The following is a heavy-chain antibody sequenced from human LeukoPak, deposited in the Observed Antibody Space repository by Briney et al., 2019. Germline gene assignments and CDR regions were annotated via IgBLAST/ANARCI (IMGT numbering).Heavy chain of an antibody. V-gene: IGHV3-30*02. CDR1: GFTFSSYG. D-gene: IGHD3-10*02. CDR2: IRYDESDK. Sequence: GGSLRLSCAASGFTFSSYGMHWVRQAPGKGLEWVAFIRYDESDKYYADSVKGRFTISRDNSKNTLYLQMNSLRAEDTAVYYCAKCSGSYIDYWGQGTLVTVSS. CDR3: AKCSGSYIDY. J-gene: IGHJ4*02.